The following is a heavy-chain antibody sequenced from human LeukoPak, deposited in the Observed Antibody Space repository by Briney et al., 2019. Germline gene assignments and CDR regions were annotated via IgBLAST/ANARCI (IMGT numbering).Heavy chain of an antibody. V-gene: IGHV3-30*04. Sequence: GGSLRLSCAASGFTFSSYAMHWVRQAPGKGLEWVAVISYDGSNKYYADSVKGRFTISRDNSKNTLYLQMNSLRAEDTAVYYCARDGDCTNGVCYTNYFDYWGQGTLVTVSS. CDR3: ARDGDCTNGVCYTNYFDY. D-gene: IGHD2-8*01. J-gene: IGHJ4*02. CDR2: ISYDGSNK. CDR1: GFTFSSYA.